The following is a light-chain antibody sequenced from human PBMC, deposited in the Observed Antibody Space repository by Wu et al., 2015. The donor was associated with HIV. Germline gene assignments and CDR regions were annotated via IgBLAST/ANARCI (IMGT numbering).Light chain of an antibody. CDR3: QQSYSTPR. CDR2: AAS. V-gene: IGKV1-39*01. Sequence: DIQMTQSPSSLSASVGDRVTITCRASQSISSFLNWYQQKPGKAPKLLIYAASSLQSGVPFRFSGSGSGTDFALTISSLQPEDFATYYCQQSYSTPRFGPGTKVDIK. CDR1: QSISSF. J-gene: IGKJ3*01.